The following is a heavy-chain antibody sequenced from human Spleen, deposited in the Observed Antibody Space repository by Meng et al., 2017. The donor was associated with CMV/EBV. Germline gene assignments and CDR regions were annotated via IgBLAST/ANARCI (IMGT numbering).Heavy chain of an antibody. CDR1: GDTFVNYG. J-gene: IGHJ5*02. V-gene: IGHV1-18*01. CDR2: ISAYNGNT. D-gene: IGHD4-17*01. CDR3: ARTPIYGDYVKGYWFDP. Sequence: ASVKVSCKAYGDTFVNYGITWVRQAPGQGLDWMGWISAYNGNTNYAQKVQGRVTMTTDTSTNTAYMELSSLRSEDTAVYYCARTPIYGDYVKGYWFDPWGQGTLVTVSS.